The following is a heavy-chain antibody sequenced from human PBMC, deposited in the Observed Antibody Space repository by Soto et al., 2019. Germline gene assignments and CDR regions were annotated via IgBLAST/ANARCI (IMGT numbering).Heavy chain of an antibody. CDR3: AREARLGYSYGPGHDAFDI. D-gene: IGHD5-18*01. CDR2: IIPIFGTA. CDR1: GRTFSSYA. Sequence: ASVKVSCKASGRTFSSYAISWVRQAPGQGLEWMGGIIPIFGTANYAQKFQGRVTITADESTSTAYMELSSLRSEDTAVYYCAREARLGYSYGPGHDAFDIWGQGTMVTVS. V-gene: IGHV1-69*13. J-gene: IGHJ3*02.